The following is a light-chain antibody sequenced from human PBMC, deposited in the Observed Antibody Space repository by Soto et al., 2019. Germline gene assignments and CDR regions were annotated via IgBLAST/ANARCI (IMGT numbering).Light chain of an antibody. CDR1: QTVLSSY. Sequence: EIVLTQSPGTLSLSPGEPVTLSCRASQTVLSSYVAWYQQKPGQAPRLLIYGASSRATGIPDRFSGSGSGTDFTLTISRLEPEDFGVFYCQQYGNPPQTFGQGTRVGVK. V-gene: IGKV3-20*01. CDR2: GAS. J-gene: IGKJ1*01. CDR3: QQYGNPPQT.